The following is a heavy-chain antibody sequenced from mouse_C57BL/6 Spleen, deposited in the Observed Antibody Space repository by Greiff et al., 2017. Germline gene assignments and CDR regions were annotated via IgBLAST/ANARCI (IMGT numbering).Heavy chain of an antibody. Sequence: VQLQQSGPELVKPGASVKISCKASGYAFSSSWMNWVKQRPGKGLEWIGRIYPGDGDTNYNGKFKGKATLTADKSSSTAYMQHSSLTSEDSAVYFCAREDYGGYFDVWGTGTTVTVSS. CDR2: IYPGDGDT. CDR3: AREDYGGYFDV. CDR1: GYAFSSSW. J-gene: IGHJ1*03. D-gene: IGHD1-2*01. V-gene: IGHV1-82*01.